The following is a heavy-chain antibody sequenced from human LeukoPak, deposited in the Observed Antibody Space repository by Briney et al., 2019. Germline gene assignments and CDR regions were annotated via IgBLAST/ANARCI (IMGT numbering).Heavy chain of an antibody. CDR2: INTDGSST. J-gene: IGHJ2*01. Sequence: PGGSLRLSCAASGFTFSSYWMHWVRQAPGKGLVWVSRINTDGSSTSYADSVKGRFTISRDNAKNTLYLQMNSLRAEDTAVYYCARTPRRHLHWYFDLWGRGTLVTVSS. CDR3: ARTPRRHLHWYFDL. CDR1: GFTFSSYW. V-gene: IGHV3-74*01.